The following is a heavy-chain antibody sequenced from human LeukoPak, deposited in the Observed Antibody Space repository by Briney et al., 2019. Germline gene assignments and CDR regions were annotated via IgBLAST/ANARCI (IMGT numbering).Heavy chain of an antibody. Sequence: PGGSLSLSCAASGFTFSSYAMSWVRQAPGKGLEWVSAISGSGGSTYYADSVKGRFTISRDNSKNTLYLQMNSLRAEDTAVYYCAKGNYYDSSGYPDYWGQGNPVTVSS. D-gene: IGHD3-22*01. J-gene: IGHJ4*02. V-gene: IGHV3-23*01. CDR3: AKGNYYDSSGYPDY. CDR2: ISGSGGST. CDR1: GFTFSSYA.